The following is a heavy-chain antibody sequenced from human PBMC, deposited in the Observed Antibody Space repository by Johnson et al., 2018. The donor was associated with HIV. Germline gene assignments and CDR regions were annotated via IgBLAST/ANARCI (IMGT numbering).Heavy chain of an antibody. CDR3: AKGRSGTTASIDAFDI. V-gene: IGHV3-23*04. D-gene: IGHD1-7*01. J-gene: IGHJ3*02. CDR2: IRGSGGST. Sequence: VQLVESGGGLVQPGGSLRLSCAASGFTFSSYAMSWVRQAPGKGLEWVSAIRGSGGSTYYADSVKGRFTISRDNSNNTFYLEMNSLRVEDTAVYYCAKGRSGTTASIDAFDIWGQGTMVTVSS. CDR1: GFTFSSYA.